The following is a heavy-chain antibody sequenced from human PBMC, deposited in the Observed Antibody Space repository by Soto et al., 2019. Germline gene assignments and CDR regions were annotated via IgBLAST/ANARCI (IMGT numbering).Heavy chain of an antibody. V-gene: IGHV3-48*02. Sequence: GESLKISCAASGFTFSSYSMNWVRQAPGKGLEWVSYISSSSSTIYYADSVKGRFTISRDNAKNSLYLQMNSLRDEDTAVYYCARDSRKQWLSKGFDYWGQGTLVTVSS. D-gene: IGHD6-19*01. CDR2: ISSSSSTI. J-gene: IGHJ4*02. CDR1: GFTFSSYS. CDR3: ARDSRKQWLSKGFDY.